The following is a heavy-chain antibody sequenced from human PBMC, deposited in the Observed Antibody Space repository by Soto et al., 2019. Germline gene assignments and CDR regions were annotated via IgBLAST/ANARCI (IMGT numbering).Heavy chain of an antibody. Sequence: EVQLVESGGGLVQPGRSLRLSCAASGFTFDDYAMHWVRQAPGKGLEWVSCISWNSGKTDYADSMKGRFTISRDNAKNTLYLQINSLRTEDTAMYYCAKDMGPFGVSTYYHYGMDVWGQGTTVTVSS. J-gene: IGHJ6*02. CDR1: GFTFDDYA. D-gene: IGHD3-3*01. CDR2: ISWNSGKT. CDR3: AKDMGPFGVSTYYHYGMDV. V-gene: IGHV3-9*01.